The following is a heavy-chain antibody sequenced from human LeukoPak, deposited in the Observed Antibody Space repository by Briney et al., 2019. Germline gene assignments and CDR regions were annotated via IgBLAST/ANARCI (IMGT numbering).Heavy chain of an antibody. Sequence: SQTLSLTCTVSGGSISSGGYYWSWIRQHPGKGLEWIGYIYYSGSTYYNPSLKSRVTISVDTPKNQFSLKLSSVTAADTAVYYCVRGYDSSGYYHNWFDPWGQGTLVTVSS. CDR1: GGSISSGGYY. CDR2: IYYSGST. CDR3: VRGYDSSGYYHNWFDP. D-gene: IGHD3-22*01. J-gene: IGHJ5*02. V-gene: IGHV4-31*03.